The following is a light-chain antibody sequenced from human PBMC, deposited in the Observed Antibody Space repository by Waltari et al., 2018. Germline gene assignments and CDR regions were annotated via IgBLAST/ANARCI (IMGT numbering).Light chain of an antibody. Sequence: DIQMTQSPSSLSASVGDRVTITCRASQSISSYLSWYQQKPEKAPNLLIYAASSLQSGVPSRFSGSGSGTDFTLTISSLQPEDFATYYCQQSYSTSVTFGQGTKLEIK. CDR1: QSISSY. V-gene: IGKV1-39*01. CDR3: QQSYSTSVT. J-gene: IGKJ2*01. CDR2: AAS.